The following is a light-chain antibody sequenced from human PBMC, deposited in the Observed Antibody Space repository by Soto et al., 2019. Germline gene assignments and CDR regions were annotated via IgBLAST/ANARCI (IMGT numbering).Light chain of an antibody. J-gene: IGLJ1*01. Sequence: QSVLTQPRSLSGSPGQSVTISCTGTSSDVGGYNYVSWYQQHPGKAPKLMIYDVSELPSGVPDRFSGSKSGNTASLTISGLQAEDEADYYCCSYGGSFYVFGTGTKVTV. CDR1: SSDVGGYNY. CDR2: DVS. CDR3: CSYGGSFYV. V-gene: IGLV2-11*01.